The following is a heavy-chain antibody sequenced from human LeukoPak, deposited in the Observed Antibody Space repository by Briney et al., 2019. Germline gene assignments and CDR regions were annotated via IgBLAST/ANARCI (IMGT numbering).Heavy chain of an antibody. J-gene: IGHJ6*03. V-gene: IGHV3-66*02. CDR1: GFTVSSSY. CDR2: IYSGGST. Sequence: TGGSLRLSCAASGFTVSSSYMSWVRQAPGKGLEWVSVIYSGGSTYYADSVKGRFTISRDNSKNTLYLQMNSLRAEDTAVYYCARGDYYYYYMDVWGEGTTVTVSS. CDR3: ARGDYYYYYMDV.